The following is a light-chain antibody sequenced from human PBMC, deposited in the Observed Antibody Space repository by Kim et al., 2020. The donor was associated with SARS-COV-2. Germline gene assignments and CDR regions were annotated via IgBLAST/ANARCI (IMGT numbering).Light chain of an antibody. Sequence: ASVKLTCTRSSGHSSSAIAWHQQQPEKGPRWLMKLNSDGSHNKGDGIPDRFSGSSSGAERYLTISSLQSEDEADYYCQTWGTGIWVFGGGTQLTVL. CDR2: LNSDGSH. CDR3: QTWGTGIWV. J-gene: IGLJ3*02. CDR1: SGHSSSA. V-gene: IGLV4-69*01.